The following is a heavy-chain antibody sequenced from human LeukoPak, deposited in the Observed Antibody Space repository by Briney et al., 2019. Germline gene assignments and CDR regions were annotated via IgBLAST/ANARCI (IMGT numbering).Heavy chain of an antibody. CDR3: ARDYLYAFDY. V-gene: IGHV3-48*01. D-gene: IGHD2-2*01. CDR2: ISGSGNAK. Sequence: GGSLRLSCAASGFSFSSYSMNWVRQAPGKGLEWVSYISGSGNAKHYTDSVKGRFTISRDNAKNALYLTMNSLRAEDTAVYFCARDYLYAFDYWGQGTLVTVSS. J-gene: IGHJ4*02. CDR1: GFSFSSYS.